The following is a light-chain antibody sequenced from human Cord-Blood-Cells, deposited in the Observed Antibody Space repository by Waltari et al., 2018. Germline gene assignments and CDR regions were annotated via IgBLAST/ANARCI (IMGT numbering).Light chain of an antibody. J-gene: IGKJ4*01. V-gene: IGKV1-27*01. Sequence: DIQMTQSPSSLSASVGDRVTITCRASQGISNYLAWNRKKPGNVPNLLLYAASTLQTGVPLRISGSRSGTDVTHTISSLQPGEVAAYYCQKYNSALLNFDGGTKVEIK. CDR3: QKYNSALLN. CDR2: AAS. CDR1: QGISNY.